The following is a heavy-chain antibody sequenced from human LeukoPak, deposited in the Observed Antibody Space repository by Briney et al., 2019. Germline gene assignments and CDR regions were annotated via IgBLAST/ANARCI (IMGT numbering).Heavy chain of an antibody. CDR3: ARESSYCTNGVCPFDY. Sequence: ASVKVSCKASGGTFSSYAISWVRQAPGQGLEWMGGIIPIFGAANYAQKFQGRVTITTDESTGTAYMELSSLRSEDTAVYYCARESSYCTNGVCPFDYWGQGTLVTVSS. CDR2: IIPIFGAA. J-gene: IGHJ4*02. D-gene: IGHD2-8*01. V-gene: IGHV1-69*05. CDR1: GGTFSSYA.